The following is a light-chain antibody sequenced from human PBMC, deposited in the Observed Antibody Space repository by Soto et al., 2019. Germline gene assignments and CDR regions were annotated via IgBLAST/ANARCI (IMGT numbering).Light chain of an antibody. Sequence: EVVLTQSPAALSLSPGERATLSCRAIQSISNNFLAWYQHKPGQAPRLLIYDASIRATGVPARFSGSGSGTDFSLTISSLEPEDFAIYYCQQRSIWPPWTFGQGTKVDIK. CDR2: DAS. CDR3: QQRSIWPPWT. CDR1: QSISNNF. J-gene: IGKJ1*01. V-gene: IGKV3-11*01.